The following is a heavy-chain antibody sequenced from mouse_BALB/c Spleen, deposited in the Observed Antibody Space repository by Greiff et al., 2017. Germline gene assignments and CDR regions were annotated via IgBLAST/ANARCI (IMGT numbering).Heavy chain of an antibody. CDR1: GFTFSDYY. Sequence: EVMLVESGGGLVKPGGSLKLSCAASGFTFSDYYMYWVRQTPEKRLEWVATISDGGSYTYYTDSVKGRFTISRDNAKNNLYMQLSSLKSEDTAMYYCARVYGSSWGYFDVWGAGTTVTVSS. D-gene: IGHD1-1*01. CDR2: ISDGGSYT. CDR3: ARVYGSSWGYFDV. V-gene: IGHV5-4*02. J-gene: IGHJ1*01.